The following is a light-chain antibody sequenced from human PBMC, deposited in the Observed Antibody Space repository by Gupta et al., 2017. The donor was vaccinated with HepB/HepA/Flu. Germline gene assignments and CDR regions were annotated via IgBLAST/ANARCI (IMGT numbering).Light chain of an antibody. J-gene: IGLJ1*01. Sequence: QSALTQPASVSGSPGQSITISCTGTSSDVGAYNYVSWYQQHPAKAPKLIIYDVGDRPSGVSHRFSGSESGNTASLTISGLQAEDEADYYCSSYTSASTGIFGTGTKVTVL. CDR1: SSDVGAYNY. CDR3: SSYTSASTGI. CDR2: DVG. V-gene: IGLV2-14*03.